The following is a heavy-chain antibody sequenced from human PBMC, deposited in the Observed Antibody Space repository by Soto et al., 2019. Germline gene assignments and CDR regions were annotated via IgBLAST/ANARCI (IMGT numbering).Heavy chain of an antibody. J-gene: IGHJ3*02. CDR3: ARAGPVSGNHAFDI. Sequence: QVQLVQSGAEVKKPGSSVKVSCKASGGSFSSYAISGVRQAPVQGLEWMVGIIPIFGAPTYAQKFQGRVTITADKYTSTAYMELSSLRSEDTSLYYCARAGPVSGNHAFDICGQGKLVTVSS. CDR2: IIPIFGAP. V-gene: IGHV1-69*06. D-gene: IGHD6-13*01. CDR1: GGSFSSYA.